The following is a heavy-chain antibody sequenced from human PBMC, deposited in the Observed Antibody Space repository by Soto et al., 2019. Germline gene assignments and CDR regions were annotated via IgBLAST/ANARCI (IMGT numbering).Heavy chain of an antibody. D-gene: IGHD2-2*01. CDR3: ALVIVREIIVFESSGMHD. CDR1: GASIHNQC. J-gene: IGHJ4*03. CDR2: VITNFYTP. V-gene: IGHV1-69*01. Sequence: PENRSRKSSGASIHNQCVSRVRRAPGQKLEWMGGVITNFYTPKYAQKFQARVTIIADETTITVYMELRSLRSNDTAVYYCALVIVREIIVFESSGMHDWRQGTPV.